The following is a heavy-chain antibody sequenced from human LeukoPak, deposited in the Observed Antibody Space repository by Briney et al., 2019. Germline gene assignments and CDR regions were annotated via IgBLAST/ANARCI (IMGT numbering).Heavy chain of an antibody. Sequence: GGSLRLSCAASGFIFSSYSMNWVRQAPGKGLEWVSYISSSSSTIYYADSVKGRFTISRDNAKNSLYLQMNSLRAEDTAVYYCARLYCSSTSCYLNWFDPWGQGTLVTVSS. J-gene: IGHJ5*02. V-gene: IGHV3-48*01. CDR2: ISSSSSTI. D-gene: IGHD2-2*01. CDR1: GFIFSSYS. CDR3: ARLYCSSTSCYLNWFDP.